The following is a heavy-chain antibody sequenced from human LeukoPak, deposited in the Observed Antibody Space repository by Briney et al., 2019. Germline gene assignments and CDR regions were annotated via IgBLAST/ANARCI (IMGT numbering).Heavy chain of an antibody. CDR1: GGSISSGGYY. CDR2: IYYSGST. J-gene: IGHJ1*01. Sequence: SETLSLTCTVSGGSISSGGYYWSWIRQHPGKGLEWIGYIYYSGSTYYNPSLKSQVTISVDTSKNQFSLKLSSVTAADTAVYYCARAPGYCSGGSCYTPPAEYFQHWGQGTLVTVSS. CDR3: ARAPGYCSGGSCYTPPAEYFQH. D-gene: IGHD2-15*01. V-gene: IGHV4-31*01.